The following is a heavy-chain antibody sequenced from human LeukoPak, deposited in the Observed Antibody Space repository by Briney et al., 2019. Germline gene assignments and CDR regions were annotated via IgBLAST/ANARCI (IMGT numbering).Heavy chain of an antibody. J-gene: IGHJ4*01. Sequence: WASVKVSCKASGYTFIGYYIHWVRQAPGQGLEWMGSVNPNSGVTDYAQKFQGRITMTRDTSISTAYMELNRLTSGDTAVYYCARDTGFPFFDFWGHGALVTVSS. CDR1: GYTFIGYY. CDR2: VNPNSGVT. CDR3: ARDTGFPFFDF. V-gene: IGHV1-2*02.